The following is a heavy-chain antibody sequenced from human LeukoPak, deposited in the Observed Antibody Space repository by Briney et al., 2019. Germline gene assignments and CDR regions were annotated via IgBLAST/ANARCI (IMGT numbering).Heavy chain of an antibody. J-gene: IGHJ4*02. CDR1: GFTFSSYA. D-gene: IGHD6-13*01. V-gene: IGHV3-20*04. CDR3: AKGTSSWHEFDY. CDR2: INWNGGST. Sequence: GGSLRLSCAASGFTFSSYAMNWVRQAPGKGLEWVSGINWNGGSTGYADSVKGRFTISRDNSKNSLYLQMNSLRAEDTALYYCAKGTSSWHEFDYWGQGTLVTVSS.